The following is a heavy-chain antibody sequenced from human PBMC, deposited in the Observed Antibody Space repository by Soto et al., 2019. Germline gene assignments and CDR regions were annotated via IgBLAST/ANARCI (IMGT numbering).Heavy chain of an antibody. Sequence: EVQLLESGGGLVRPGGSLRLSCAASEFTFNIYAMNWVRQAPGKGLEWISGISGSGASTYYTDSVKGRFTISRDNSKNTLFLQMNSVRAEDTALYYCAKSRSRHTYCYEGDRYGMDVWGQGTTVTVSS. CDR1: EFTFNIYA. D-gene: IGHD5-18*01. CDR3: AKSRSRHTYCYEGDRYGMDV. CDR2: ISGSGAST. J-gene: IGHJ6*02. V-gene: IGHV3-23*01.